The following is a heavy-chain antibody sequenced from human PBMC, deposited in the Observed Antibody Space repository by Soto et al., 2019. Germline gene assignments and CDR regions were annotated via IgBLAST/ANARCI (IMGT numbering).Heavy chain of an antibody. D-gene: IGHD1-1*01. Sequence: SVKVSCKASGGTFSSYAISWVRQAPGQGLEWMGGIIPIFGTANYAQKFQGRVTITAGKSTSTAYMELSSLRSEDTAVYYCASGTRPKISQNWLDPWGQGTLVTVSS. CDR1: GGTFSSYA. V-gene: IGHV1-69*06. J-gene: IGHJ5*02. CDR3: ASGTRPKISQNWLDP. CDR2: IIPIFGTA.